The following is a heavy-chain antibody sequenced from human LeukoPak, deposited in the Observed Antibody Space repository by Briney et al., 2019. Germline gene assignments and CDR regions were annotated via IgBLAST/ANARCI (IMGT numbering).Heavy chain of an antibody. V-gene: IGHV1-46*01. Sequence: ASVKVSCKASGYTFTSYYMHWVRQAPGQGLEWMGIINPSGGSTSYAQKFQGRVTMTTDTSTSTAYMELRSLRSDDTAVYYCARSKAGESYYDILTGYWGVYYMDVWGKGTTVTVSS. CDR2: INPSGGST. CDR3: ARSKAGESYYDILTGYWGVYYMDV. D-gene: IGHD3-9*01. J-gene: IGHJ6*03. CDR1: GYTFTSYY.